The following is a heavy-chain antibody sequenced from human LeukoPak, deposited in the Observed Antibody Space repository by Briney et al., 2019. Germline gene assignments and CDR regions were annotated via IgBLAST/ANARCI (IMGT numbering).Heavy chain of an antibody. CDR1: GFTFSSYA. J-gene: IGHJ4*02. CDR3: AGHPYYDSSGYLAY. CDR2: ISYDGSNK. Sequence: GGSLRLSCAASGFTFSSYAMHWVRQAPGKGLEWVAVISYDGSNKYYADSVKGRFTISRDNSKNTLYLQMNSLRAEDTAVYYCAGHPYYDSSGYLAYWGQGTLVTVSS. V-gene: IGHV3-30-3*01. D-gene: IGHD3-22*01.